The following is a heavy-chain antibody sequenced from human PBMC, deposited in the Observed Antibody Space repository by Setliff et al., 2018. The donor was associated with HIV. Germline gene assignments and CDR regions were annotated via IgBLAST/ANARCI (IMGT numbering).Heavy chain of an antibody. V-gene: IGHV1-2*02. CDR1: GFTFTGYY. J-gene: IGHJ4*02. Sequence: GASVKVSCKPSGFTFTGYYLHWVRQAPGQGLEWMGWINPNNGDTNYEQRFQGRVTMTSDTSISTAYMELSRLTSDDSAVYYCARDDLTFILDLDYWGQGTLVTVSS. D-gene: IGHD1-1*01. CDR3: ARDDLTFILDLDY. CDR2: INPNNGDT.